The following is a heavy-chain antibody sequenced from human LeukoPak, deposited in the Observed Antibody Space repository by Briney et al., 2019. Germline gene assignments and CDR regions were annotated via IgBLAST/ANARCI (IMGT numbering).Heavy chain of an antibody. CDR3: ARVHYDSSGYRKFDY. CDR1: GGSISSYY. V-gene: IGHV4-59*01. CDR2: IYYSGST. D-gene: IGHD3-22*01. J-gene: IGHJ4*02. Sequence: SETLSLTCTVSGGSISSYYWSWIRQPPGKGLERIGYIYYSGSTNYSPSLKSRVTISVDTSKNQFSLKLSSVTAADTAVYYCARVHYDSSGYRKFDYWGQGTLVTVSS.